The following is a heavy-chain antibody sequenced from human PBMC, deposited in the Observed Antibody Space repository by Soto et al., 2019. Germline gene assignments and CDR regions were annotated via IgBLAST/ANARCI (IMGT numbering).Heavy chain of an antibody. CDR1: GFTVSNNY. CDR3: ARGYSYTQPVFDY. D-gene: IGHD5-18*01. J-gene: IGHJ4*02. V-gene: IGHV3-53*01. Sequence: EVQLVESGGGLIQPGGSLRLSCAASGFTVSNNYMTWVRQAPGKGLEWVSFIYSSGSTYYADSVKGRFTISRDTFKNTLYLQMNSLRAEDTAVYYCARGYSYTQPVFDYWGLGTLVTVSS. CDR2: IYSSGST.